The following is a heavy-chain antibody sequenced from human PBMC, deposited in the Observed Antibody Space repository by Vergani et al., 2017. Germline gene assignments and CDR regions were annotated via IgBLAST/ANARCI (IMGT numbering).Heavy chain of an antibody. CDR1: GFTFSSYS. V-gene: IGHV3-21*01. CDR2: ISSSSSYI. CDR3: ANDGYGDEFFDY. Sequence: EVQLVESGGGLVKPGGSLRLSCAASGFTFSSYSMNWVRQAPGKGLEWVSSISSSSSYIYYADSVKGRFTISGDNAKNSLYLQMNSLRAEDTAVYYCANDGYGDEFFDYWGQGTLVTVSS. D-gene: IGHD4-17*01. J-gene: IGHJ4*02.